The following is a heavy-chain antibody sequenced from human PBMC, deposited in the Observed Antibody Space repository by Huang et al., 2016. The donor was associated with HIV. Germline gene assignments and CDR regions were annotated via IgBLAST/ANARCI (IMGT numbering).Heavy chain of an antibody. Sequence: QLVRSGAEVKKPGASMKISCKASGYPFTTYGIAWVRQAPGRGLDWMGVISASSGNENYAPSLQERCTMTTNTTARTVYMELTRLTSDDTAIYFCTRERMVRGGDAFDVWGPGTLVIVSS. CDR3: TRERMVRGGDAFDV. CDR2: ISASSGNE. J-gene: IGHJ3*01. CDR1: GYPFTTYG. D-gene: IGHD3-10*01. V-gene: IGHV1-18*01.